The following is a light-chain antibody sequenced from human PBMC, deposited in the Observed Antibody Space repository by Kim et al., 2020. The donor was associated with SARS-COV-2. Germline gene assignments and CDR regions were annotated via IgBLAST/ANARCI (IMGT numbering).Light chain of an antibody. J-gene: IGLJ2*01. CDR2: EVS. CDR1: SSDVGSYNL. Sequence: QSALTQPASVYGSPGQSITISCTGTSSDVGSYNLVSWYQQHPGKAPKLMIYEVSKRPSGVSNRFSGSKSGNTASLTISGLQAEDEADYYCCSYVVFGGGTKLTVL. V-gene: IGLV2-23*02. CDR3: CSYVV.